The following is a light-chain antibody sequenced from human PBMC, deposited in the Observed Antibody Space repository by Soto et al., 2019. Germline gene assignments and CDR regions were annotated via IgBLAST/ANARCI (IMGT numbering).Light chain of an antibody. Sequence: SALTQPPSVSAAPGQKVIISCSGSSSNIENNFVSWYQQLPGTAPKLLIFDNNKRPSGIPDRFSGSKSGTSATLGITGLRTGDEADYYCVAWDTSLTTTVLFGGGTQLTVL. CDR3: VAWDTSLTTTVL. CDR2: DNN. V-gene: IGLV1-51*01. J-gene: IGLJ2*01. CDR1: SSNIENNF.